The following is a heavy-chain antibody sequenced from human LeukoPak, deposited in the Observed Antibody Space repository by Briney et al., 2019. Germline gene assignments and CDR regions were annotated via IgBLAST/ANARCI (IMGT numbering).Heavy chain of an antibody. CDR2: INANSGTT. V-gene: IGHV3-23*01. J-gene: IGHJ5*01. CDR1: GFXFSNAW. Sequence: GGSLRLSCAASGFXFSNAWLHWVRQAPGKGLEWVSTINANSGTTSYAASVRGRFTISRDNSKNTLYLQVNTLRADDTATYYCAKPVSGGLAVTADWFHPWGQGTLVVVSS. CDR3: AKPVSGGLAVTADWFHP. D-gene: IGHD6-19*01.